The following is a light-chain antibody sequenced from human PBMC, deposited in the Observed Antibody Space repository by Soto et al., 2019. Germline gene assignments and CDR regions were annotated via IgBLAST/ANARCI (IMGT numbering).Light chain of an antibody. CDR3: SSYTASAPFYI. V-gene: IGLV2-14*03. CDR2: DVN. Sequence: QSALTQPASVSGSPGQSITISCTGARTDFDGYDYVTWYQQHPGQAPKLMIYDVNNRPSGVSHRFSGSKSGDTASLTISGLPADDDADYYCSSYTASAPFYIFGTGTKLTVL. CDR1: RTDFDGYDY. J-gene: IGLJ1*01.